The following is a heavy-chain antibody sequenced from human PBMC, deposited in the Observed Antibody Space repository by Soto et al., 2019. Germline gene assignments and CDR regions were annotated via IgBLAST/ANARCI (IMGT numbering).Heavy chain of an antibody. D-gene: IGHD3-3*01. CDR1: GGSISSGGYY. Sequence: SETRSLTWTVSGGSISSGGYYWIWIRQPPGKGLEWIGYIYYSGSTYYNPSLKSRVTISVDASKNQFSLKLSSVTAADTAVYYCARVRFWSGIDYWGQGTLVTVSS. CDR3: ARVRFWSGIDY. V-gene: IGHV4-30-4*01. CDR2: IYYSGST. J-gene: IGHJ4*02.